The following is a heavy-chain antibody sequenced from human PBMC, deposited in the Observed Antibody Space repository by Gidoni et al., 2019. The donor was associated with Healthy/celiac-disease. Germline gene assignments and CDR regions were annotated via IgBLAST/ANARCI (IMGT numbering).Heavy chain of an antibody. CDR3: ARAREYCSGGSCSAYFDY. D-gene: IGHD2-15*01. CDR1: GFTFSSYD. V-gene: IGHV3-13*05. CDR2: IGTACDP. Sequence: EVQLVASGGGLVQPGGSLILSCAASGFTFSSYDMHWVRQATGKGLEWVSAIGTACDPYYPGSVKGRFTISRENAKNSLYLQMNSLRAGDTAVYDWARAREYCSGGSCSAYFDYWGQGTLVTVSS. J-gene: IGHJ4*02.